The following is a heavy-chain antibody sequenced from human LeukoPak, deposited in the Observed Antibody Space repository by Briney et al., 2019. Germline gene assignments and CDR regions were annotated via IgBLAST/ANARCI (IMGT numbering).Heavy chain of an antibody. CDR1: GFIFSSYS. D-gene: IGHD7-27*01. CDR2: ITGSGGNT. Sequence: GGSLRLSCAASGFIFSSYSMSWVRQAPGKGLEWVSVITGSGGNTYYADSVKGRFTISKDNSKNTVYLQMDSLRAEDTAIYYCAKHTGRRAFDFWGQGTMVTVSS. CDR3: AKHTGRRAFDF. J-gene: IGHJ3*01. V-gene: IGHV3-23*01.